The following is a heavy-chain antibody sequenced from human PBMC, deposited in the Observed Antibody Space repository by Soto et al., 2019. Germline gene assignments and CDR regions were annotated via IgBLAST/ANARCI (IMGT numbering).Heavy chain of an antibody. CDR3: ARTGGNTGDY. V-gene: IGHV1-46*01. D-gene: IGHD1-26*01. Sequence: QVQLVQSGAEVKKPGASVKVSCKASGYTFTSYYIHWVRQAPGQGLEWMGIINPSDGSRNYAQKFQGRVTMTRDTSTSTVYMELSSLRSEDTAVYYCARTGGNTGDYWGKGTLVTVSS. CDR1: GYTFTSYY. J-gene: IGHJ4*02. CDR2: INPSDGSR.